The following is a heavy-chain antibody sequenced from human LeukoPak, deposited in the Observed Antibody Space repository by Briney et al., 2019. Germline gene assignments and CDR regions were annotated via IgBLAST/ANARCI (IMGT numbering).Heavy chain of an antibody. V-gene: IGHV3-74*01. CDR3: ARSRQADIVAYFDY. J-gene: IGHJ4*02. CDR1: GFTFSSYW. Sequence: GGSLRLSCAASGFTFSSYWMHWVRQAPGKGLVWVSRINSDGSSTSYADSVKGRFTISRDSAKNTLYLQMNSLRAEDTAVYYCARSRQADIVAYFDYWGQGTLVTVSS. D-gene: IGHD5-12*01. CDR2: INSDGSST.